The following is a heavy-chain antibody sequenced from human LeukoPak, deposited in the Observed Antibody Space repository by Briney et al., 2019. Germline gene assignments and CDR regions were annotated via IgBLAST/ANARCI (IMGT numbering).Heavy chain of an antibody. CDR1: GFTFSNAW. J-gene: IGHJ5*02. CDR3: TPNLYEFGELEYNWFDP. V-gene: IGHV3-15*01. Sequence: PGGSLRLSCAASGFTFSNAWMSWARQAPGKGLEWVGRIKSKTDGGTTDYAAPVKGRFTISRDDSKNTLYLQMNSLKAENTAVYYCTPNLYEFGELEYNWFDPWGQGTLVTVSS. D-gene: IGHD3-10*01. CDR2: IKSKTDGGTT.